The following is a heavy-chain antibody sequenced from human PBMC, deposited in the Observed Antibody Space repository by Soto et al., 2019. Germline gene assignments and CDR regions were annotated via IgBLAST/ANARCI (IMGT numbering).Heavy chain of an antibody. CDR3: ARDPLLWFGESLEETDY. CDR2: IKQDGSEK. D-gene: IGHD3-10*01. CDR1: GFTFSSYW. V-gene: IGHV3-7*01. Sequence: GGSLRLSCAASGFTFSSYWMSWVRQAPGKGLEWVANIKQDGSEKYYVDSVKGRFTISRDNAKNSLYLQMNSLRAEDTAVYYCARDPLLWFGESLEETDYWGQGTLVTVSS. J-gene: IGHJ4*02.